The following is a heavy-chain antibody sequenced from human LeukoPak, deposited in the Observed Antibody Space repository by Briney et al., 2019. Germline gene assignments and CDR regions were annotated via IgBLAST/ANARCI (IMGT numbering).Heavy chain of an antibody. D-gene: IGHD1-26*01. CDR3: ARDQKVGATPYFGMDV. Sequence: ASVKVSCKVFGDTFSSYAINWVRQAPGQGLEWMGRIIPMLGTVNYAQKFQGRVTIIADKFTSTAYMELSSLRSEDTAVYFCARDQKVGATPYFGMDVWGQGTTVTVSS. J-gene: IGHJ6*02. CDR2: IIPMLGTV. V-gene: IGHV1-69*04. CDR1: GDTFSSYA.